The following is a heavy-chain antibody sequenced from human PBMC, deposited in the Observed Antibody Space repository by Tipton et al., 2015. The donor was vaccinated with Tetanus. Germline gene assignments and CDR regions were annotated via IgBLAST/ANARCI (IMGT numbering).Heavy chain of an antibody. J-gene: IGHJ2*01. CDR2: LFHSGRT. CDR3: ARDPAVLRFLEWLPDWYFAL. CDR1: GGSITGNDYF. D-gene: IGHD3-3*01. Sequence: TLSLTCSVSGGSITGNDYFWGWIREAPEQGLEWIGSLFHSGRTHYNPTLRSRVTISVDTSKNQFSLKLSSVTAADTAVYYCARDPAVLRFLEWLPDWYFALWGRGTLVTVSS. V-gene: IGHV4-39*07.